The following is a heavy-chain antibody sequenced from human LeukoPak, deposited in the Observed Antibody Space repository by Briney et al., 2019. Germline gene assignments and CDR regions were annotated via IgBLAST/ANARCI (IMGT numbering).Heavy chain of an antibody. CDR3: AREGQGDWLERYYYYGMDV. CDR1: GFTVSSNY. V-gene: IGHV3-21*01. J-gene: IGHJ6*02. D-gene: IGHD3-9*01. Sequence: GGSLRLSCVASGFTVSSNYMSWVRQAPGKGLEWVSSISSSSSYIYYADSVKGRFTISRDNAKNSLYLQMNSLRAEDTAVYYCAREGQGDWLERYYYYGMDVWGQGTTVTVSS. CDR2: ISSSSSYI.